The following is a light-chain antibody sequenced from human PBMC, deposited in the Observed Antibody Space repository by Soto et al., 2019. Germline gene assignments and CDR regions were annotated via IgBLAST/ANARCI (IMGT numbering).Light chain of an antibody. CDR1: QSVSSSY. J-gene: IGKJ1*01. CDR3: QPSGRSPPLT. Sequence: EIVLTQSPGTLSLSPGERATLSCRASQSVSSSYLDWYQQKPGQAPRLLIYGASSRATGIPDRFSGSGSGKDFTLTISRLETEDFAVSYCQPSGRSPPLTFGQGTTVEVK. CDR2: GAS. V-gene: IGKV3-20*01.